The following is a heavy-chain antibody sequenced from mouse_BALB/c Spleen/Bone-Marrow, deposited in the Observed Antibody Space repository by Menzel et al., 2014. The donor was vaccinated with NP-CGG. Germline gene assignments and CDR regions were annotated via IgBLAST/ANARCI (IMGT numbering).Heavy chain of an antibody. CDR1: GFNIKDTY. CDR3: AKYGGLRYAMDY. V-gene: IGHV14-3*02. D-gene: IGHD2-4*01. J-gene: IGHJ4*01. CDR2: IDPANGNT. Sequence: LVESGAELVKPGASVKLSCTASGFNIKDTYMHWVKQRPEQSLEWIGRIDPANGNTKYDPKFQGKATITADTSSNTAYLQLSSLTSEDTAVYYCAKYGGLRYAMDYWGQGTSVTVSS.